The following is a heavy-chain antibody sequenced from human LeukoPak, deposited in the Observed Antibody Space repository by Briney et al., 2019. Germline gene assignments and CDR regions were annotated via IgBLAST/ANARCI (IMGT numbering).Heavy chain of an antibody. D-gene: IGHD3-16*02. Sequence: SETLSLTCTVSGVSISSYYWSWIRQPPGKGLEWIGYIYYSGSTNYNPSLKSRVTISVDTSKNQFSLKLSSVTAADTAVYYCARDRYDYVWGSYRYMFDYWGQGTPVTVSS. CDR1: GVSISSYY. CDR3: ARDRYDYVWGSYRYMFDY. J-gene: IGHJ4*02. CDR2: IYYSGST. V-gene: IGHV4-59*01.